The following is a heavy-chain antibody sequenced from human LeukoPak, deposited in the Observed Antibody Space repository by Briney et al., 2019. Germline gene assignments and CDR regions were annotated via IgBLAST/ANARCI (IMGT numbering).Heavy chain of an antibody. CDR3: ARGWGYYSYEPFDY. CDR1: GGSFSGYY. Sequence: SETLSLTRAVYGGSFSGYYWSWLRQPPGKGLEWIGEINHSGSTNYNPSLKSRVTISVDTSKNQFSLKLSSVTAADTAVYYCARGWGYYSYEPFDYWGQGTLVTVSS. V-gene: IGHV4-34*01. J-gene: IGHJ4*02. D-gene: IGHD1-26*01. CDR2: INHSGST.